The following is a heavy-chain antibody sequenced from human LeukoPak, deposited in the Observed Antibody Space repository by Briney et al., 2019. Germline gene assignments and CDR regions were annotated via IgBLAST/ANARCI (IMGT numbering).Heavy chain of an antibody. CDR3: ATHSISLEYYYDSSGYQRTESDY. J-gene: IGHJ4*02. CDR1: GFTFSSYW. V-gene: IGHV3-7*01. CDR2: IKQDGSEK. Sequence: PGGSLRLSCAASGFTFSSYWMSWVRQAPGKGLEWVANIKQDGSEKYYVDSVKGRFTISRDNAKNSLYLQMNSLRAEDTAVYYCATHSISLEYYYDSSGYQRTESDYWGQGTLVTVSS. D-gene: IGHD3-22*01.